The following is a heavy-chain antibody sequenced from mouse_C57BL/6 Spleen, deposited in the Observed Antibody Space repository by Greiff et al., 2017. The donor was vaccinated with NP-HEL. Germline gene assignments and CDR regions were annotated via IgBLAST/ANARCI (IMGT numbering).Heavy chain of an antibody. CDR2: IDPSDSYT. J-gene: IGHJ4*01. CDR3: ARGMGYSNYEYYAMDY. V-gene: IGHV1-50*01. CDR1: GYTFTSYW. Sequence: VQLQQPGAELVKPGASVKLSCKASGYTFTSYWMQWVKQRPGQGLEWIGEIDPSDSYTNYNQKFKGKATLTVDTSSSTAYMQLSSLTSEDSAVYYCARGMGYSNYEYYAMDYWGQGTSVTVSS. D-gene: IGHD2-5*01.